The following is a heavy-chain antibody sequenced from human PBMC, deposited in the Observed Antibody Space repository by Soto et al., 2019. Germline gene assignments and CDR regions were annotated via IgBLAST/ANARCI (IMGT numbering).Heavy chain of an antibody. CDR2: IWYDGSNK. D-gene: IGHD3-10*01. V-gene: IGHV3-33*01. CDR1: GFTFSSYG. CDR3: ARDSWFGDLFNEVGYFDY. J-gene: IGHJ4*02. Sequence: QVQLVESGGGVVQPGRSLRLSCAASGFTFSSYGMHWVRQAPGKGLEWVAVIWYDGSNKYYADSVKGRLTISRDNSKNTLYLQINSLRAEDTAVYYCARDSWFGDLFNEVGYFDYWGQGTLVTVSS.